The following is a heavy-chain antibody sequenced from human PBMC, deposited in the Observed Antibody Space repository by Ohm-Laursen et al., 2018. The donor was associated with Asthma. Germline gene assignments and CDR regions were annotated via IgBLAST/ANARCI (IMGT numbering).Heavy chain of an antibody. CDR2: IIPIFGTA. D-gene: IGHD2-2*01. Sequence: ASVKVSCKASGGTFSSYAISWVRQAPGQGLEWMGGIIPIFGTANYAQKFQGRVTITADESTSTAYMELSSLRSEDTAVYYCAREVGFVVVPAAKDRSDRADWFDPWGQGTLVTVSS. V-gene: IGHV1-69*13. J-gene: IGHJ5*02. CDR1: GGTFSSYA. CDR3: AREVGFVVVPAAKDRSDRADWFDP.